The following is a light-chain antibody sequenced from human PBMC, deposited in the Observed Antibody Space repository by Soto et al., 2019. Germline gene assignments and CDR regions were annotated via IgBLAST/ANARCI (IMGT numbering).Light chain of an antibody. CDR2: GAS. Sequence: EMAVTQIPGTLSLSPGERATLSCRTGQTVTSNYLAWYQQNPGQAPRLLIYGASSRATGIPDRFSGSGSGTDFTLTVRRLEPEDFAVYYCQQYGPSPTFGQGTKLEIK. J-gene: IGKJ2*01. CDR1: QTVTSNY. V-gene: IGKV3-20*01. CDR3: QQYGPSPT.